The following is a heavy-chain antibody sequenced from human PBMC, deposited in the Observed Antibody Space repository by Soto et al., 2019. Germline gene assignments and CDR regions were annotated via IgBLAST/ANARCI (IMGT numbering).Heavy chain of an antibody. Sequence: ASVKVSCKSSGYTVTELSIHWVRQAPGKGLEWMGGFDPEDGETIYAQKFQGRVTMTEDTSTDTAYMELSSLRSEDTAVYYCATDRPPTIQLWAGDYYYGMDVWGQGTTVTVSS. D-gene: IGHD5-18*01. CDR2: FDPEDGET. CDR1: GYTVTELS. J-gene: IGHJ6*02. V-gene: IGHV1-24*01. CDR3: ATDRPPTIQLWAGDYYYGMDV.